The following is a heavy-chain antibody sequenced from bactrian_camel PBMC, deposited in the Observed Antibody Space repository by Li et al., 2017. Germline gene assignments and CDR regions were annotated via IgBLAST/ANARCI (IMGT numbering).Heavy chain of an antibody. J-gene: IGHJ6*01. CDR3: AADSVGPIGMLNPLPADFNY. CDR1: GYPYYSKRC. CDR2: IYIGDSST. V-gene: IGHV3S31*01. Sequence: VQLVESGGGSVKTGGSLRLSCTASGYPYYSKRCLGWFRQPLGQEREWIAAIYIGDSSTYYADSMKDRYTISQDAAKNTLYLQMNSLKPEDTAMYYCAADSVGPIGMLNPLPADFNYWGQGTQVTVS. D-gene: IGHD2*01.